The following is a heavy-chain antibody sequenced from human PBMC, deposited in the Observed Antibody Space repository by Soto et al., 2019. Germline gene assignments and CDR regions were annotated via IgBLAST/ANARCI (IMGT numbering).Heavy chain of an antibody. CDR1: GGSINNYY. Sequence: SETLSLTCTVSGGSINNYYCIWIRQTPGKGLEWIGNIYYSGSTNYNPSLKSRVTISGDTSKNQFSLKLSSVTAADTAVYYSAVQIPAAGLGYLDNWGQGTLVTVSS. CDR2: IYYSGST. CDR3: AVQIPAAGLGYLDN. V-gene: IGHV4-59*08. D-gene: IGHD6-25*01. J-gene: IGHJ4*02.